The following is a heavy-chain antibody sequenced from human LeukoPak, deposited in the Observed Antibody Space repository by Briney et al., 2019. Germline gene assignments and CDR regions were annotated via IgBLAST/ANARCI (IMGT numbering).Heavy chain of an antibody. V-gene: IGHV4-31*03. Sequence: PSQTLSLTCTVSGGSISSGGYYWSWIRQHPGKGLEWIGYIYYSGSTNYNPSLKSRVTISIDTSKNQFSLKLSSVTAADTAVYYCARDRLYTPSSSLVYYYGLDVWGQGTTVTVSS. CDR2: IYYSGST. CDR3: ARDRLYTPSSSLVYYYGLDV. J-gene: IGHJ6*02. CDR1: GGSISSGGYY. D-gene: IGHD2-15*01.